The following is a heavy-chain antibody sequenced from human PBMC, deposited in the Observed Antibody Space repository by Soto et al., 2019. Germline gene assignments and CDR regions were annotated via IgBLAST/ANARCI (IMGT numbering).Heavy chain of an antibody. J-gene: IGHJ1*01. CDR3: AREGDYGDYNGYFQH. Sequence: ASVKVSCKASGYTFTSYAMHWVRQAPGQRLEWMGWINAGNGNTKYSQKFQGRVTITRDTSASTAYMELSSLRSEDTAVYYCAREGDYGDYNGYFQHWGQGTLVTISS. CDR1: GYTFTSYA. D-gene: IGHD4-17*01. CDR2: INAGNGNT. V-gene: IGHV1-3*01.